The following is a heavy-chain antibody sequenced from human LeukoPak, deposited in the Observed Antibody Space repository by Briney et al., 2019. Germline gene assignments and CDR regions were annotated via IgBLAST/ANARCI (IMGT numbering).Heavy chain of an antibody. CDR3: ARVYGSLVPGTTSPNWFDP. CDR1: GYTFSSSA. J-gene: IGHJ5*02. V-gene: IGHV3-23*01. Sequence: PGGSLRLSCAASGYTFSSSAMSWVRQAPGKGLEWVSTISGSGGSTYYADSVKGRFTISRDNSKNTLYLQMNSLRAEDTAVYYCARVYGSLVPGTTSPNWFDPWGQGTLVTVSS. CDR2: ISGSGGST. D-gene: IGHD1-1*01.